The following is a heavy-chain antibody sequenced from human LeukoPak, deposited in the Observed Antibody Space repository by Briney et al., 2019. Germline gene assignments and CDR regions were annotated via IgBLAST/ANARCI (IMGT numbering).Heavy chain of an antibody. D-gene: IGHD1-26*01. J-gene: IGHJ4*02. Sequence: GGSLRLSCAASGFTFSSYNMNWVRQAPGKGLEWVSYISSSSSTIYYADSVKGRFTISRDNAKNSLYLQMNSLRAEDTAVYYCARDAAIVGTHPPDYWGQGTLVTVSS. CDR2: ISSSSSTI. CDR1: GFTFSSYN. V-gene: IGHV3-48*01. CDR3: ARDAAIVGTHPPDY.